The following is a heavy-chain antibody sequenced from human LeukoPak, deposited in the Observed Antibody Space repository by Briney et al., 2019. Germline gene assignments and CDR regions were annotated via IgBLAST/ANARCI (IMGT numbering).Heavy chain of an antibody. J-gene: IGHJ6*02. V-gene: IGHV4-30-2*01. Sequence: SQTLSLTCAVSGGSISSGGYSWSWIRQPPGKGLEWIGYIYHSGSTYYNPSLKSRVTIPVDRSKNQFSLKLSSVTAADTAVYYCARTSMRLRGYYYYGMDVWGQGTTVTVSS. CDR3: ARTSMRLRGYYYYGMDV. CDR2: IYHSGST. CDR1: GGSISSGGYS. D-gene: IGHD2/OR15-2a*01.